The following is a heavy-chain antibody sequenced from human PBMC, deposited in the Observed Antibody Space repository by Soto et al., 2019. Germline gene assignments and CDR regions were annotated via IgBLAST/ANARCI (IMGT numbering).Heavy chain of an antibody. CDR2: IHSSGSP. J-gene: IGHJ4*02. CDR1: GASIYNGGYF. CDR3: ASGPTTERVDS. Sequence: QVQLQESGPGLVRPSQTLSLTCSVSGASIYNGGYFWSWIRQSPGKGLEWIGHIHSSGSPYNNPSLKSRVTISAETSMNQFPQALTSVTAADTALCSCASGPTTERVDSWGQGIMVTVSS. V-gene: IGHV4-30-4*01.